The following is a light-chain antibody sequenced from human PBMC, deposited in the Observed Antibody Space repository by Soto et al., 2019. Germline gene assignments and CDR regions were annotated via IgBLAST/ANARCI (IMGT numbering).Light chain of an antibody. CDR1: QSINNF. Sequence: IQMTQSPSSLSASVGDRVTITCRASQSINNFLNWYQQRPGEVPKLLIYGASSLQSVVASRFSGSGYGTDFTLTISSLQPKDFATYYCQQSYGTPHTFGGGTKVEIK. CDR3: QQSYGTPHT. CDR2: GAS. J-gene: IGKJ4*01. V-gene: IGKV1-39*01.